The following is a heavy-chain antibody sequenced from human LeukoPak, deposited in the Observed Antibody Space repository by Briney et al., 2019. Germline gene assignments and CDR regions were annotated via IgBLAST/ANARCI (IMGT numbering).Heavy chain of an antibody. CDR3: ARDEESGSSWYNAFDI. CDR1: GFTFSSYA. D-gene: IGHD6-13*01. J-gene: IGHJ3*02. V-gene: IGHV3-30*04. Sequence: PGGSLRLSCAASGFTFSSYAMHWVRQAPGKGLESVAVISYDGSNKYYADSVKGRFTISRDNSKNTLYLQMNSLRAEDTAVYYCARDEESGSSWYNAFDIWGQGTMVTVSS. CDR2: ISYDGSNK.